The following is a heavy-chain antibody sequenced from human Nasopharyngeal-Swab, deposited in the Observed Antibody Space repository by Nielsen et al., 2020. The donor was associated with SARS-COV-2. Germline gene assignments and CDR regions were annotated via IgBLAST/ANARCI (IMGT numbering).Heavy chain of an antibody. CDR2: ISSSSSTI. J-gene: IGHJ6*02. V-gene: IGHV3-48*04. CDR1: GFTFSSYS. CDR3: ARLGELSLRHYYYGMDV. Sequence: GGSLRLSCAASGFTFSSYSMNWVRQAPGKGLEWVSYISSSSSTIYYADSVKGRFTISRDNAKNSLYLQMNSLRAEDTAVYYCARLGELSLRHYYYGMDVRGQGTTVTVSS. D-gene: IGHD3-16*02.